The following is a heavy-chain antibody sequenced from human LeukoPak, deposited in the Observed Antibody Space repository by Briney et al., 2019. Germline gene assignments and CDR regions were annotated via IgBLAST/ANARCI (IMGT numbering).Heavy chain of an antibody. V-gene: IGHV4-30-4*01. CDR2: IYYSGST. D-gene: IGHD1-26*01. CDR1: GGSISSGDYY. Sequence: SQTLSLTCTVSGGSISSGDYYWSWIRQPPGKGLEWIGYIYYSGSTYYNPSLKSRVTISVDTSKNQFSLKLSSVTAADTAVYYCARGIVGATHFDHWGQGTLVTVSS. CDR3: ARGIVGATHFDH. J-gene: IGHJ4*02.